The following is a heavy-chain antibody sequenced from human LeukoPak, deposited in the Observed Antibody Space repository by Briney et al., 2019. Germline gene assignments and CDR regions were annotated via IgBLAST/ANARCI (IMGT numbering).Heavy chain of an antibody. Sequence: GGSLRLSCKGSGFSFSTSWIHWVRQAPGKGLEWVSYISSSGSTIYYADSVKGRFTISRDNAKNSLYLQMNSLRAEDTAVYYCASQPVYYYMDVWGKGTTVTVSS. CDR1: GFSFSTSW. J-gene: IGHJ6*03. V-gene: IGHV3-48*04. CDR3: ASQPVYYYMDV. CDR2: ISSSGSTI.